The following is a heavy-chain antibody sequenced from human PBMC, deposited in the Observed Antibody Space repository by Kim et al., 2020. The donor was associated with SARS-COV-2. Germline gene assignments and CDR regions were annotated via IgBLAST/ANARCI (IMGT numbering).Heavy chain of an antibody. D-gene: IGHD6-19*01. Sequence: SRKSRVTISVDTSKNQFSLKLSSVTAADTAVYYCARRDSSGWYPHYYFDYWGQGTLVTVSS. J-gene: IGHJ4*02. CDR3: ARRDSSGWYPHYYFDY. V-gene: IGHV4-34*01.